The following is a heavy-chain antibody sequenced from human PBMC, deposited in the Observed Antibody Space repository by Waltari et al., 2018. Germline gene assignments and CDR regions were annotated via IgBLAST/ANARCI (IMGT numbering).Heavy chain of an antibody. D-gene: IGHD3-10*01. V-gene: IGHV4-31*03. CDR1: GGSISSGGYY. CDR3: AREYEYGSGSYYIEPDYYMDV. CDR2: IYYSGST. Sequence: QVQLQESGPGLVKPSQTLSLTCTVSGGSISSGGYYWSWIRQHQGKGLEWIGYIYYSGSTYYNPSLKSRVTISVDTSKNQFSLKLSSVTAADTAVYYCAREYEYGSGSYYIEPDYYMDVWGKGTTVTVSS. J-gene: IGHJ6*03.